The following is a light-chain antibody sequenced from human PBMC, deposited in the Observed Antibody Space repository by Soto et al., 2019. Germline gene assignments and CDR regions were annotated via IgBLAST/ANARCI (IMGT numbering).Light chain of an antibody. CDR3: QNYNSAPLT. Sequence: DIQMTQSPSSLSASVGDRVTITCRASQDISNSLAWYQQKPGKVPKVLIYATSILQSGVPARFSGSGSGTDLTLTISSLQPEDVATYYCQNYNSAPLTFGGGTKVEI. CDR2: ATS. J-gene: IGKJ4*01. CDR1: QDISNS. V-gene: IGKV1-27*01.